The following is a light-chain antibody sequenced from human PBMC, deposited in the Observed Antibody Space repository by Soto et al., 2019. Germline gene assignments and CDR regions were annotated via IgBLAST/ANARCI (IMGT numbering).Light chain of an antibody. J-gene: IGKJ1*01. V-gene: IGKV3-15*01. CDR3: QQYYHWWT. CDR2: GAS. CDR1: QSISSK. Sequence: EMVMTQSPATLSVSPGERATLSCRASQSISSKLAWFQEKPGQAPRLLFYGASTRATGVPARFSGSGSGTEFTLTISSLQSEDFAVYFCQQYYHWWTFGQGTKVDIK.